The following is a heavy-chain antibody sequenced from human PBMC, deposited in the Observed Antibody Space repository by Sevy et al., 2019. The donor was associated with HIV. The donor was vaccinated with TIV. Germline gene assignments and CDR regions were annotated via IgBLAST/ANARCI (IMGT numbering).Heavy chain of an antibody. J-gene: IGHJ6*02. CDR1: GFTFSSYG. CDR2: ISYDGSNK. Sequence: GGSLRLSCAASGFTFSSYGMHWVRQAPGKGLEWVAVISYDGSNKYYADSVKGRFTISRDNSKNTLYLQMNSLRAEDTAVYYCAITVGPGPYYYYGMDVWGQGTTVTVSS. V-gene: IGHV3-30*03. CDR3: AITVGPGPYYYYGMDV. D-gene: IGHD1-20*01.